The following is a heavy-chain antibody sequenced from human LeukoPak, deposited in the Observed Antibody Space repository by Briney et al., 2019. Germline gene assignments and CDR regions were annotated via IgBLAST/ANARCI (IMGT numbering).Heavy chain of an antibody. J-gene: IGHJ4*02. CDR2: ISGSGCIT. Sequence: PGGSLRLSCAASGFTFSSYDMNWVRQAPGKGLEWVSGISGSGCITYYADSVKGRFTISRDNSENTLYLQMKSLRAEDTAVYFCARKLVWGQGTLVTVSS. V-gene: IGHV3-23*01. CDR1: GFTFSSYD. CDR3: ARKLV.